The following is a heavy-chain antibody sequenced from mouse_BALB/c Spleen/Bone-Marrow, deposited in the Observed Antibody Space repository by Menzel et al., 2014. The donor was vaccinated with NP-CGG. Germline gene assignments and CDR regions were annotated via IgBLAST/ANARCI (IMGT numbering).Heavy chain of an antibody. Sequence: QVQLQQSGAELARPGASVKMSCRASGYTFTTYTMHCVKQRPGQGLGWIGYINPSSGYTYYNQKFKDKATLTADKSSSAAYLQLSSLTSEDSAVYYCARVYGNYDAMDYWGQGTSVTVSS. CDR2: INPSSGYT. CDR1: GYTFTTYT. J-gene: IGHJ4*01. CDR3: ARVYGNYDAMDY. V-gene: IGHV1-4*01. D-gene: IGHD2-1*01.